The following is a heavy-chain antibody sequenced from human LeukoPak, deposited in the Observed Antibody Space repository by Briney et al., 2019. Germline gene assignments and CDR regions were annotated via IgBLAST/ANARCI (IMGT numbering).Heavy chain of an antibody. CDR2: IHYSGST. CDR1: GASISRGDYY. CDR3: ARGSGYSYGSLLND. D-gene: IGHD5-18*01. V-gene: IGHV4-30-4*01. J-gene: IGHJ4*02. Sequence: SETLSLTCTVSGASISRGDYYWSWVRQPPGKGLEWIGCIHYSGSTYYNPFLKSRVTISPDASNNQFSLELSSVAAADAALYSCARGSGYSYGSLLNDWGQGTLVTVSS.